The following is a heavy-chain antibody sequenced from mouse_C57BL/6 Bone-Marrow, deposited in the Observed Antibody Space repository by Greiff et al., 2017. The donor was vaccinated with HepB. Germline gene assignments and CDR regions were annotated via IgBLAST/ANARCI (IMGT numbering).Heavy chain of an antibody. V-gene: IGHV2-9-1*01. J-gene: IGHJ4*01. D-gene: IGHD4-1*01. CDR3: ASQLTGYAMDY. CDR1: GFSFTSYA. CDR2: IWTGGGT. Sequence: VQRVESGPGLVAPSQRLSITCTVSGFSFTSYAISWVRQPPGKGLEWLGVIWTGGGTNYNSALKSRLSISKDNSKSQVFLKMNSLQTDDTARYYCASQLTGYAMDYWGQGTSVTVSS.